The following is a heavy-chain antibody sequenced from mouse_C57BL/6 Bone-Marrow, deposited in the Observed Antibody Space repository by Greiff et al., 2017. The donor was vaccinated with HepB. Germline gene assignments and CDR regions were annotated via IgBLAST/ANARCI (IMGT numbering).Heavy chain of an antibody. Sequence: EVKLVESGGDLVKPGGSLKLSCAASGFTFSSYGMSWVRQTPDKRLEWVATISSGGSYTYYPDSVKGRFTISRDNAKNTLYLQMSSLKSEDTAMYYCANSVVAPYYAMDNWGQGTSVTVSS. CDR3: ANSVVAPYYAMDN. D-gene: IGHD1-1*01. J-gene: IGHJ4*01. CDR1: GFTFSSYG. CDR2: ISSGGSYT. V-gene: IGHV5-6*01.